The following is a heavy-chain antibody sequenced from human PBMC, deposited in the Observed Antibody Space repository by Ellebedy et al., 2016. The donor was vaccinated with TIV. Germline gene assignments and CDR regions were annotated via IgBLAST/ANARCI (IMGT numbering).Heavy chain of an antibody. J-gene: IGHJ5*02. D-gene: IGHD4-17*01. Sequence: PGGSLRLSCAASGFTFSSSGMHWVRQAPGKGLDWVALIWYDGSNKYYADSVKGRFTISRYNSKNTLYLQMNSLRVEDTAVYYCARMIDYGELGVWFDPWGQGTLATVSS. V-gene: IGHV3-33*01. CDR1: GFTFSSSG. CDR2: IWYDGSNK. CDR3: ARMIDYGELGVWFDP.